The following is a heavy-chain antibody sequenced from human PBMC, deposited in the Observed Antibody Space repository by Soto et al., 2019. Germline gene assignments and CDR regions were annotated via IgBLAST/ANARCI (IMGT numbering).Heavy chain of an antibody. V-gene: IGHV1-3*01. J-gene: IGHJ4*02. CDR1: GYTFTRYA. CDR2: INAGNGNT. Sequence: ASVKVSCKASGYTFTRYAMHWVRQAPGQRLEWMGWINAGNGNTKYSQKFQGRVTITRDTSASTAYMELRSLRSDDTAVYYCARDLAAAGSFFDYWGQGTLVTVSS. D-gene: IGHD6-13*01. CDR3: ARDLAAAGSFFDY.